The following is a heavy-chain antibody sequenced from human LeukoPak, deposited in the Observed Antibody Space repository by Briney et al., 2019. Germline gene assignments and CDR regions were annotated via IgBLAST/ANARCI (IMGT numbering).Heavy chain of an antibody. CDR3: AKDRHVSAYYYMDV. Sequence: GGSLRLSCAASGFTVSSNYMSWVRQAPGKGLEWVSAISGSGGSTYYADSVKGRFTISRDNSKNTLYLQMNSLRAEDTAVYYCAKDRHVSAYYYMDVWGKGTTVTVSS. CDR2: ISGSGGST. D-gene: IGHD5/OR15-5a*01. V-gene: IGHV3-23*01. J-gene: IGHJ6*03. CDR1: GFTVSSNY.